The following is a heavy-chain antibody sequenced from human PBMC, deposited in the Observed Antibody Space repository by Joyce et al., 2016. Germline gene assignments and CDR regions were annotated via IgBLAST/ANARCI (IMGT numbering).Heavy chain of an antibody. CDR3: AKILTATYSSGWFLDY. Sequence: QVQLVESGGGVVQPGRSLRLSCAASGLTLSNYGVHWVRQAPGKGLEWVAVISYDGIYKYYADSVKGRFTISRDNSKNTVFLEMNSLRAEDTAVYYCAKILTATYSSGWFLDYWGQGTLVNVSS. D-gene: IGHD6-25*01. J-gene: IGHJ4*02. CDR2: ISYDGIYK. CDR1: GLTLSNYG. V-gene: IGHV3-30*18.